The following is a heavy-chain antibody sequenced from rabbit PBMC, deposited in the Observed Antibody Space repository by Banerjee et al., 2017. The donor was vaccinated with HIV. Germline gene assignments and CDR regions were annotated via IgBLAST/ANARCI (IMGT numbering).Heavy chain of an antibody. CDR2: ISAAGSGST. J-gene: IGHJ4*01. Sequence: QEQLEESGGDLVKPEGSLTLTCTASGFSFSSGYYLCWVRQPPGKGLEWIACISAAGSGSTYYASWAKGRFTISKTSSTTVTLQMTSLTAADTATYFCARDKGHYIYGYEFNLWGPGTLVTVS. D-gene: IGHD6-1*01. CDR1: GFSFSSGYY. CDR3: ARDKGHYIYGYEFNL. V-gene: IGHV1S45*01.